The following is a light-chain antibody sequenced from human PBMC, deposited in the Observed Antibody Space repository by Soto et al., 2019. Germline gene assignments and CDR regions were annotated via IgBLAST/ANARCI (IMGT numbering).Light chain of an antibody. J-gene: IGKJ2*01. CDR1: QSVSSSY. CDR2: GAS. Sequence: EIVLTQSPGTLSLSPGERATLSCRASQSVSSSYLAWYQQKPGQAPRLLIYGASSRATGIPDRFSGSGSGTDFTLTISRLEPEDFAVYYCQQYGSSPQYTFGQATKLEIK. CDR3: QQYGSSPQYT. V-gene: IGKV3-20*01.